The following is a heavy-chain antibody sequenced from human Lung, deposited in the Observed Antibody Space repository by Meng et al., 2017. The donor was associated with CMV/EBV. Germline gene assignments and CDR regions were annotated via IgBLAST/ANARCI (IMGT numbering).Heavy chain of an antibody. CDR1: GFTFSTYW. D-gene: IGHD2-2*02. V-gene: IGHV3-74*01. CDR3: VRGAMCSSTSCYKYYYYGMDV. Sequence: GGSLRLSCAASGFTFSTYWMHWVRQVPGKGLVWVSRISSDGSSTRSYADSVKGRFTISRDNGKNTLYLQMNSLRAEDTAVYYCVRGAMCSSTSCYKYYYYGMDVWGQGTTVTVSS. CDR2: ISSDGSSTR. J-gene: IGHJ6*02.